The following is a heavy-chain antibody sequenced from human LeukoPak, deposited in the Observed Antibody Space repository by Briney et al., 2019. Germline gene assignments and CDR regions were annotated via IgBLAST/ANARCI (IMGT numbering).Heavy chain of an antibody. Sequence: GASVKVSCKASGYTFTGYYMHWVRQAPGQGLEWMGWINPNSGGTNYAQKFQGRVTMTRDTSISTAYMELSRLRSDDTAVYYCARGCGGDCYGFSLRVDYWGQGTLVTVSS. CDR2: INPNSGGT. CDR3: ARGCGGDCYGFSLRVDY. D-gene: IGHD2-21*02. CDR1: GYTFTGYY. V-gene: IGHV1-2*02. J-gene: IGHJ4*02.